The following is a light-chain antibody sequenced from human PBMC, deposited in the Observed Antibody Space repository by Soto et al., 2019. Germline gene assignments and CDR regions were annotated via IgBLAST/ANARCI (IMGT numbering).Light chain of an antibody. CDR1: RTDVDGYDY. CDR3: TSYTSSTPLSL. Sequence: QSVLTQPASVSGSPGQSIAISCTGVRTDVDGYDYVSWYQQHPGQAPQLIIYDVYSRPSGVSHRFSGSKSGDTASLTISGLQAEDEAYYYCTSYTSSTPLSLFGTGPKSTV. J-gene: IGLJ1*01. V-gene: IGLV2-14*03. CDR2: DVY.